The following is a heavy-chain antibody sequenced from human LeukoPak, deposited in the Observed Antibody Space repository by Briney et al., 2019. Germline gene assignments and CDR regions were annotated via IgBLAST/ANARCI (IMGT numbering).Heavy chain of an antibody. Sequence: SVKLSCKASGGTFSSYAIRWVRRAPGQGLEWTGGIIPIFSSVNYAQKFQGSVTITADESTSTAYMELSSLRSEDTAVYYCARTQARYYDILTGYYNARSYDYYYYGMVVWGKGTTVSVSS. CDR1: GGTFSSYA. CDR2: IIPIFSSV. J-gene: IGHJ6*04. D-gene: IGHD3-9*01. V-gene: IGHV1-69*13. CDR3: ARTQARYYDILTGYYNARSYDYYYYGMVV.